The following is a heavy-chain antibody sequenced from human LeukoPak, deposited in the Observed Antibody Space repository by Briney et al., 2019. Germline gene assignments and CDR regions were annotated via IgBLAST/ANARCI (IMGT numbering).Heavy chain of an antibody. J-gene: IGHJ4*02. CDR3: ARVLADRSWAFDY. Sequence: PGGSLRLSCAASGFTFSDHYMDWVRQAPGKGLEWVGRTRNKANSYTTEYAASVKGRFTISRDDSKNSLYLQMNSLKTEDTAVYYCARVLADRSWAFDYWGQGTLVTVSS. CDR2: TRNKANSYTT. V-gene: IGHV3-72*01. CDR1: GFTFSDHY. D-gene: IGHD3-16*01.